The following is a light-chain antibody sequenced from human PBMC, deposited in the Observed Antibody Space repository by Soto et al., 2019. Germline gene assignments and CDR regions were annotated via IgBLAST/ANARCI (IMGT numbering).Light chain of an antibody. CDR3: LQHNSSPPT. Sequence: DIHMTQSPSSLSAYVGNIFTITCRASQDIRNNLGWYQQKPGKAPKRLIYAASSLQGGVPSRFSGSGSGTEFTLTISSLRPEDFATYYCLQHNSSPPTFGQGTKVDIK. V-gene: IGKV1-17*01. CDR2: AAS. CDR1: QDIRNN. J-gene: IGKJ1*01.